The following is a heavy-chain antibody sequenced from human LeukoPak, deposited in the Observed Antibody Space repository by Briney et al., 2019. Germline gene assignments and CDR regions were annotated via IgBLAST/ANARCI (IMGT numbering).Heavy chain of an antibody. CDR1: GGSISSYY. CDR2: IFYSGTT. D-gene: IGHD3-22*01. V-gene: IGHV4-59*01. Sequence: SETLSLTCTVSGGSISSYYWSWIRQPPGKGLEWIGFIFYSGTTNYNPSLKSRVTISVDTSKNQFSLKLSSVTAADTAVYYCARGGWNKFDYWGQGTLVTVSS. CDR3: ARGGWNKFDY. J-gene: IGHJ4*02.